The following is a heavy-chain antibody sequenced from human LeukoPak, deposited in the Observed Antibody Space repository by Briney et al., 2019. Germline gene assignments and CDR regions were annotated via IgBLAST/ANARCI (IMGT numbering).Heavy chain of an antibody. J-gene: IGHJ4*02. Sequence: GGSLRFSCAASGFTFSSDAMTWVRQAPGEGLEWVSTVTGSDDTTYYADSVKGRFTISRDYSKNTVHLQLNNLRAEDTAMYYCAKGPQLYSGYHPDYWGQGTLVTVSS. CDR1: GFTFSSDA. D-gene: IGHD5-12*01. CDR3: AKGPQLYSGYHPDY. CDR2: VTGSDDTT. V-gene: IGHV3-23*01.